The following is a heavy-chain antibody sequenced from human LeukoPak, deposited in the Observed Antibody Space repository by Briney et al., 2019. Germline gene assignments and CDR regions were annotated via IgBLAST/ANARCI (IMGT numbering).Heavy chain of an antibody. J-gene: IGHJ4*02. V-gene: IGHV3-11*01. D-gene: IGHD3-22*01. CDR3: ARGGHYYDSSGYPY. CDR2: ISSSVSTI. CDR1: GFTFSDYY. Sequence: GGSLRLSCAASGFTFSDYYMSCIRQAPGKGLEWGSYISSSVSTIYYADSVKGRFTISRDNAKSSLYLQITSLRAEDTAVYYCARGGHYYDSSGYPYWGQGTMVTVSS.